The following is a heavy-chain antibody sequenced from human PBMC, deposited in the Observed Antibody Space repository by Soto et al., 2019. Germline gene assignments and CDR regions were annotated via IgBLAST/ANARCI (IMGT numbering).Heavy chain of an antibody. V-gene: IGHV4-39*01. CDR3: ARRHIDNWKQGHAFDF. J-gene: IGHJ3*01. Sequence: QLQLQESGPGLVEPSETLSLKCAVSGGSISRGNYFWGWIRQHPGKGMEWIGNIYYNGDTYYSPSLKSRVTMYVVTAQNQFSLRLTSVTSADTAVYYCARRHIDNWKQGHAFDFWGQGTLVAVSS. D-gene: IGHD1-20*01. CDR2: IYYNGDT. CDR1: GGSISRGNYF.